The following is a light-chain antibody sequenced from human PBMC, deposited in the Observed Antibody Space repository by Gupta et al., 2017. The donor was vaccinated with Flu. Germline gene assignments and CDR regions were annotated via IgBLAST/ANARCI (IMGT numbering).Light chain of an antibody. CDR2: GAS. V-gene: IGKV3-20*01. Sequence: EIVLTQSPGTLSLSPGERATLSCRASQSVSSSYLAWYQQKPGQAPRLLIYGASSRDTGIPDLTLTISRREPEDFAGYYRQQDGSSPPYSFGQGTKLEIK. J-gene: IGKJ2*03. CDR3: QQDGSSPPYS. CDR1: QSVSSSY.